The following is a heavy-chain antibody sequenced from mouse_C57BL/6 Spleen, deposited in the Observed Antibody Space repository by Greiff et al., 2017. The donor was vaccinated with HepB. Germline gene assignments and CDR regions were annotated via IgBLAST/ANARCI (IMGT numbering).Heavy chain of an antibody. V-gene: IGHV1-26*01. CDR3: ARNPSNWDVVDY. Sequence: EVQLQQSGPELVKPGASVKISCKASGYTFTDYYMNWVKQSHGKSLEWIGDINPNNGGTSYNQKFKGKATLTVDKSSSTAYMELRSLTSEDSAVYYCARNPSNWDVVDYWGQGTTLTVSS. J-gene: IGHJ2*01. CDR1: GYTFTDYY. D-gene: IGHD4-1*01. CDR2: INPNNGGT.